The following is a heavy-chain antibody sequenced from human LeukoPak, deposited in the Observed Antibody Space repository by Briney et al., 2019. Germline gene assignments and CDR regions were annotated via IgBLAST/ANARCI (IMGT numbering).Heavy chain of an antibody. Sequence: GGSLRLSCAASGFTFSSYAMSWVRQAPGKGLEWVSAISGSVGSTYYADSVKDRFTISRDNSKNTLYLQMNSLRAEDTAVYYCAKDRTDRTYYDFWSGDPFDYWGQGTLVTVSS. CDR3: AKDRTDRTYYDFWSGDPFDY. CDR1: GFTFSSYA. V-gene: IGHV3-23*01. CDR2: ISGSVGST. J-gene: IGHJ4*02. D-gene: IGHD3-3*01.